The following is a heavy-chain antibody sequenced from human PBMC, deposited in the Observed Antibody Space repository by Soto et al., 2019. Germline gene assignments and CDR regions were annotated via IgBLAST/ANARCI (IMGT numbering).Heavy chain of an antibody. CDR3: ARGSGLYSTSSGS. J-gene: IGHJ4*02. CDR2: IYISGST. CDR1: GFSVSNNY. Sequence: PGGSLRLSCVASGFSVSNNYMSWVRQAPGKGLEWVSLIYISGSTYYADSVRGRFIISRENSKNTLYLQMNNLTAEDTAVYYCARGSGLYSTSSGSWGQGTLVTVSS. V-gene: IGHV3-53*01. D-gene: IGHD1-26*01.